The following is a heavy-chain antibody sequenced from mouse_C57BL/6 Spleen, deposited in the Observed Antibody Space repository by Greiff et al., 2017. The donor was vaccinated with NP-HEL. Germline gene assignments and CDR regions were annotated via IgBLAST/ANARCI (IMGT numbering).Heavy chain of an antibody. CDR2: ISYDGSN. CDR1: GYSITSGYY. D-gene: IGHD1-1*01. V-gene: IGHV3-6*01. J-gene: IGHJ2*01. Sequence: DVKLQESGPGLVKPSQSLSLTCSVTGYSITSGYYWNWIRQFPGNKLEWMGYISYDGSNNYNPSLKNRISITRDTSKNQFFLKLNSVTTEDTATYYCAREGYYGSLYYFDYWGQGTTLTVSS. CDR3: AREGYYGSLYYFDY.